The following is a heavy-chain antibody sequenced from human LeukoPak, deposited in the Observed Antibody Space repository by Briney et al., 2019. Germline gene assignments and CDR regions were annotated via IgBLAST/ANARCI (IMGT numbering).Heavy chain of an antibody. CDR3: ARLTPGYLDY. J-gene: IGHJ4*02. CDR1: GGSISSSSYY. CDR2: IYYSGDT. Sequence: SETLSLTCTVSGGSISSSSYYWGWIRQPPGKGLEWIGSIYYSGDTYYNPSLKSRVTISVDTSKNQFSLKLSSVTAADTAVYYCARLTPGYLDYWGQGTLVTVSS. D-gene: IGHD2-15*01. V-gene: IGHV4-39*01.